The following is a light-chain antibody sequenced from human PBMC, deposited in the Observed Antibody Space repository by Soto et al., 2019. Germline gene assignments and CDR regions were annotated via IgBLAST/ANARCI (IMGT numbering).Light chain of an antibody. J-gene: IGKJ1*01. CDR2: GAS. V-gene: IGKV3-15*01. CDR1: ESVSSH. Sequence: KMLVHAPAFPYISPRERDTLLFRGSESVSSHLAWYQQKPGQAPRLLVYGASTRATGIPARFIGSGSGTEFTLTISSLQSEDFAVYYCQQNNDWLRTFGQGTKVDIK. CDR3: QQNNDWLRT.